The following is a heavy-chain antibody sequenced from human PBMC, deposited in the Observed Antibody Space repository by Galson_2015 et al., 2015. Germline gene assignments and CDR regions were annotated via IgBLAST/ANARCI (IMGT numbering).Heavy chain of an antibody. D-gene: IGHD3-9*01. J-gene: IGHJ6*03. CDR3: ARDGSIYDILTGYYSGSYMDV. V-gene: IGHV1-69*13. Sequence: SVKVSCKASGGTFSSYAISWVRQAPGQGLEWMGGIIPIFGTANYAQKFQGRVTITADESTSTAYMELSSLRSEDTAVYYCARDGSIYDILTGYYSGSYMDVWGKGTTVTVSS. CDR2: IIPIFGTA. CDR1: GGTFSSYA.